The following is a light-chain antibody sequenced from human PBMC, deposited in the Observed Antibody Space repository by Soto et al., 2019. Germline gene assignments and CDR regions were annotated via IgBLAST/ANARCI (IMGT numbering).Light chain of an antibody. CDR3: AAWDDSLNAYV. V-gene: IGLV1-44*01. CDR1: NSNIGSNT. J-gene: IGLJ1*01. CDR2: SNN. Sequence: QSVLTQPPSASGTPGQRVSISCYGSNSNIGSNTVNWYQQLPGTAPKRLIYSNNQRPSGVPDRISGSKSGTSASLAISGLQSEDEADYYCAAWDDSLNAYVFGTGTKVTVL.